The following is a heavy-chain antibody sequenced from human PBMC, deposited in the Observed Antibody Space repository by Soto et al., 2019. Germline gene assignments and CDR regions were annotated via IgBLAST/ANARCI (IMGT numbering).Heavy chain of an antibody. CDR3: AKMGYCSSTSCYGRNWFDP. V-gene: IGHV3-23*01. J-gene: IGHJ5*02. CDR1: GFTFSSYA. CDR2: ISGSGGST. D-gene: IGHD2-2*01. Sequence: EVQLLESGGGLVQPGGSLRLSCAASGFTFSSYAMSWVRHAPGKGLEWVSAISGSGGSTYYADSVKGRFTISRDNSKNTLYLQMNSLRAEDTAVYYCAKMGYCSSTSCYGRNWFDPWGQGTLVTVSS.